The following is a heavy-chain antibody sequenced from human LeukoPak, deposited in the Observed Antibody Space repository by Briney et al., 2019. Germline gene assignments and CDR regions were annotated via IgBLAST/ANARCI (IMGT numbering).Heavy chain of an antibody. CDR1: GFTFSSYA. J-gene: IGHJ4*02. CDR3: ARDHYYGSGTVGLFDY. V-gene: IGHV3-23*01. D-gene: IGHD3-10*01. CDR2: ISGSGGST. Sequence: TGGSLRLSCAASGFTFSSYAMSWVRQAPGKGLEWVSGISGSGGSTYYADSVKGRFTISRDNAKNSLYLQMNSLRAEDTAVYYCARDHYYGSGTVGLFDYWGQGTLVTVSS.